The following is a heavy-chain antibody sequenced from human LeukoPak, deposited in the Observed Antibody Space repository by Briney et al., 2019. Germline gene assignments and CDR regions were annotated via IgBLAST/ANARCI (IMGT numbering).Heavy chain of an antibody. CDR2: ISGSGGST. J-gene: IGHJ4*02. D-gene: IGHD1-26*01. CDR3: ATLVGATGFDY. V-gene: IGHV3-23*01. CDR1: GFTFSSYA. Sequence: GGSLRLSCAASGFTFSSYAMSWVRQAPGKGLEWVSAISGSGGSTYYADSVKGRLTISRDNSKNTLYLQMNSLRAEDTAVYYCATLVGATGFDYWGQGTLVTVSS.